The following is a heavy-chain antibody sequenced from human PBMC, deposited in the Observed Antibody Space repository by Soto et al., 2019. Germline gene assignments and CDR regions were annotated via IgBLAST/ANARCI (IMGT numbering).Heavy chain of an antibody. CDR2: VHNSGNT. CDR1: GGAIISGDFY. V-gene: IGHV4-30-4*01. Sequence: PSQTMSLTDTASGGAIISGDFYWGINRQGPVTGMEWIGYVHNSGNTYYNPALKSRVTMSVDTSKNQFSLKLRSVTAADTAVFLCAREKYWVIPPYYYCFVVDVWAQGTTVTASS. CDR3: AREKYWVIPPYYYCFVVDV. D-gene: IGHD2-8*02. J-gene: IGHJ6*02.